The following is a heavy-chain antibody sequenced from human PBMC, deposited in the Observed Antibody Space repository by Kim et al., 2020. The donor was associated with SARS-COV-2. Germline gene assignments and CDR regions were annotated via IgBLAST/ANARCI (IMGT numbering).Heavy chain of an antibody. CDR3: ARFYGSGSYLERYYYYYGMDV. CDR1: GGSISSYY. D-gene: IGHD3-10*01. V-gene: IGHV4-59*13. CDR2: IYYSGST. Sequence: SETLSLTCTVSGGSISSYYWSWIRQPPGKGLEWIGYIYYSGSTNYNPSLKSRVTISVDTSKNQFSLKLSSVTAADTAVYYCARFYGSGSYLERYYYYYGMDVWGQGTTVTVSS. J-gene: IGHJ6*02.